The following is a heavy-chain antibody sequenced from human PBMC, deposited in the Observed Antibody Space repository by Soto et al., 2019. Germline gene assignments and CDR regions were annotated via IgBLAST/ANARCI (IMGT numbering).Heavy chain of an antibody. CDR3: ARGRGPYCISTSCYSNWFDP. D-gene: IGHD2-2*01. V-gene: IGHV4-30-2*01. J-gene: IGHJ5*02. CDR1: GGSISSGGYS. CDR2: IYHSGST. Sequence: QLQLQESGSGLVKPSQTLSLTCAVSGGSISSGGYSWSWIRQPPGKGLEWIGYIYHSGSTYYNPSLKSRVTISVDRSKNQFSLKLSSVTAADTAVYYCARGRGPYCISTSCYSNWFDPWGQGTLVTASS.